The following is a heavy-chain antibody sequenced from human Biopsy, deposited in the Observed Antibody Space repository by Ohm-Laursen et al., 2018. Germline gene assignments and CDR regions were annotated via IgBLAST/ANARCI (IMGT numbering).Heavy chain of an antibody. CDR1: GGSIISYY. CDR3: ARTPRDSFWSGSYKRGLWFDP. V-gene: IGHV4-59*07. J-gene: IGHJ5*02. D-gene: IGHD3-3*01. Sequence: SDTLSLTCSVSGGSIISYYWTWIRQPPGKGLEWIGHVYNGGITNYNPSLKSRVIISKDTSKNQFSLQVNSVTAADTAVYYCARTPRDSFWSGSYKRGLWFDPWGQGTLVIVSS. CDR2: VYNGGIT.